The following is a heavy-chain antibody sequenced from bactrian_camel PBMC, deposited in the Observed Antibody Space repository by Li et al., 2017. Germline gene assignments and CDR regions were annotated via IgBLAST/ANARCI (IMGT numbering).Heavy chain of an antibody. V-gene: IGHV3S53*01. CDR2: IDSDGST. J-gene: IGHJ6*01. Sequence: HVQLVESGGGSVQAGESLRLSCSASGQIRRTYCMAWFRQVPGKEREGVAAIDSDGSTNYADSVKERFTISQDKDKNTLFLQMNSLKPEDTAKYYCAADPRCSGTFDSFRVFGYWGQGTQVTVS. CDR1: GQIRRTYC. CDR3: AADPRCSGTFDSFRVFGY. D-gene: IGHD2*01.